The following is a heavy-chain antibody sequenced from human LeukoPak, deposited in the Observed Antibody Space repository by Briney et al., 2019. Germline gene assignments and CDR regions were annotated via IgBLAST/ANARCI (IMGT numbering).Heavy chain of an antibody. CDR2: ISAYNGNT. Sequence: GASVKVSCKASGGTFSSYAISWVRQAPGQGLEWMGWISAYNGNTNYAQKLQGRVTMTTDTSTSTAYMELRSLRSDDTAVYYCARDRRRYDILTGYRKGCFDYWGQGTLVTVSS. V-gene: IGHV1-18*01. D-gene: IGHD3-9*01. CDR3: ARDRRRYDILTGYRKGCFDY. CDR1: GGTFSSYA. J-gene: IGHJ4*02.